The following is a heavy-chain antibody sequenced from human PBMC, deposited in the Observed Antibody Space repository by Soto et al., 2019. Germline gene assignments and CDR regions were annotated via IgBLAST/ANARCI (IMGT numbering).Heavy chain of an antibody. J-gene: IGHJ4*02. D-gene: IGHD3-22*01. CDR3: AKDENYDSSGYPYYFDY. Sequence: PGGSLRLSCAASGFTFSSYAMSWVRQAPGKGLEWVSAISGSGGSTCYADSVKGRFTISRDNSKNTLYLQMNSLRAEDTAVYYCAKDENYDSSGYPYYFDYWGQGTLVTVSS. V-gene: IGHV3-23*01. CDR1: GFTFSSYA. CDR2: ISGSGGST.